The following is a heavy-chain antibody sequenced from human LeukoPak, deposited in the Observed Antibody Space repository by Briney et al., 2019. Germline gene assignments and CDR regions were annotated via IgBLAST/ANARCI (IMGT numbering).Heavy chain of an antibody. V-gene: IGHV1-2*02. CDR1: GYTFTGYY. J-gene: IGHJ4*02. CDR3: ERDGYYYGSGSYYDFDY. D-gene: IGHD3-10*01. CDR2: INPNSGGT. Sequence: GASVKVSCKATGYTFTGYYMHWVRQAPGQGLEWMGWINPNSGGTNYAQKFQGRVTMTRDTSISTAYMELSRLRSDDTAVYYCERDGYYYGSGSYYDFDYWGQGTLVTVSS.